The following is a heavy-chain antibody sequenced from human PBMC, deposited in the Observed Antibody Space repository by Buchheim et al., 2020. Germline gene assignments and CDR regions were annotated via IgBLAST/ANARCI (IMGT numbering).Heavy chain of an antibody. J-gene: IGHJ4*02. Sequence: QVQLVQSGGAVKKPGASVKVSCKASGYIFSSYGITWVRQAPGQGLEWMGWINPDNGKTDYAQKVQGRVTMTTDISTTTAYMELRSLRYDDTAVYYCARDAGVIVTVGKHWGQGTL. D-gene: IGHD3-22*01. CDR3: ARDAGVIVTVGKH. CDR2: INPDNGKT. CDR1: GYIFSSYG. V-gene: IGHV1-18*01.